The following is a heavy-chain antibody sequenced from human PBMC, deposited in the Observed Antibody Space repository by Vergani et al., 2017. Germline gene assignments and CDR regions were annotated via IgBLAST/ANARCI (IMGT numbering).Heavy chain of an antibody. CDR1: GFTFSSYG. CDR2: IWYDGSNK. J-gene: IGHJ4*02. Sequence: VQLVESGGGVVQPGRSLRLSCAASGFTFSSYGMHWVRQAPGKGLEWVAVIWYDGSNKYYADSVKGRFTISRDNSKNTLYLQMNSLRAEDTAVYYCAREGRAAMVWGNYFDYWGQGTLVTVSS. CDR3: AREGRAAMVWGNYFDY. D-gene: IGHD5-18*01. V-gene: IGHV3-33*01.